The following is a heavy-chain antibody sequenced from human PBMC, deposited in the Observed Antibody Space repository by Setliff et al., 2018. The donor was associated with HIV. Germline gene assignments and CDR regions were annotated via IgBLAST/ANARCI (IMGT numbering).Heavy chain of an antibody. CDR3: ARGGATGTTRLDY. CDR1: GGSISSRDYY. J-gene: IGHJ4*02. Sequence: PSETLSLTCTVSGGSISSRDYYWGWIRQPPGKGLEWIGSMSYSGSAYYNPSLKSRVTISVDTSKSQFSLRLSSVTAADTAVYYCARGGATGTTRLDYWGQGTLVTVSS. D-gene: IGHD1-7*01. V-gene: IGHV4-39*01. CDR2: MSYSGSA.